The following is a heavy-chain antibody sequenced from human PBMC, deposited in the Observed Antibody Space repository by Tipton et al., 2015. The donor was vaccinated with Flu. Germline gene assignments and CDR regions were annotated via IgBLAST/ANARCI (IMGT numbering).Heavy chain of an antibody. J-gene: IGHJ4*02. CDR3: ARTEGWGYLDY. CDR1: GFTFSSYA. D-gene: IGHD1-26*01. V-gene: IGHV3-30*04. Sequence: RSLRLSCVASGFTFSSYAMSWFRQAPGKGLEGVEVISYDGSNKYYADSVKGRFTISRDNSKNTLYLKMNSLRAEDTAVYYCARTEGWGYLDYWGQGTLVTVSS. CDR2: ISYDGSNK.